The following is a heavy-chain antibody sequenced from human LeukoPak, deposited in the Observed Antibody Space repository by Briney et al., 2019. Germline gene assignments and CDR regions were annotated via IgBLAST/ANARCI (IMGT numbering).Heavy chain of an antibody. Sequence: SETLSLTCTVSGGSTSSYYWSWIRPPAGKGQEWIGRIYTSGSTNYNPSLKSRVTMSVDTSKNQFSLKLSSVTAADTAVYYCARGDGAADAFDIWGQGTMVTVSS. CDR1: GGSTSSYY. CDR3: ARGDGAADAFDI. J-gene: IGHJ3*02. V-gene: IGHV4-4*07. CDR2: IYTSGST. D-gene: IGHD3-10*01.